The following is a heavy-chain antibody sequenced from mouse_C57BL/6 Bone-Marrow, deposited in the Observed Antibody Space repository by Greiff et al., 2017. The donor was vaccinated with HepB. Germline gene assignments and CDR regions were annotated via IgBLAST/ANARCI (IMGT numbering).Heavy chain of an antibody. CDR2: INPNNGGT. Sequence: VQLQQSGPELVKPGASVKISCKASGYTFTDYYMNWVKQSHGKSLEWIGDINPNNGGTSYNQKFKGKATLTVDKSSSTAYMELRSLTSEDSAVYYCARAPDYYGSLYDFDYWGQGTTLTVSS. D-gene: IGHD1-1*01. CDR1: GYTFTDYY. J-gene: IGHJ2*01. V-gene: IGHV1-26*01. CDR3: ARAPDYYGSLYDFDY.